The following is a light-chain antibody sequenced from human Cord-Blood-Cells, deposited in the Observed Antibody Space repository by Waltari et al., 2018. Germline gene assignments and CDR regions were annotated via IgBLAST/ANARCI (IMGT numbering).Light chain of an antibody. Sequence: EIVMTQSPSTLSGSPGERATVSCRASQSVSSNLAWYQKQPGQAPRLLSYGASTRATGIPARFCVSGSRTQFTLTLSILQSEDFAVYYCQQYNNLPPFTFGQGTKLEIK. CDR3: QQYNNLPPFT. CDR2: GAS. V-gene: IGKV3-15*01. J-gene: IGKJ2*01. CDR1: QSVSSN.